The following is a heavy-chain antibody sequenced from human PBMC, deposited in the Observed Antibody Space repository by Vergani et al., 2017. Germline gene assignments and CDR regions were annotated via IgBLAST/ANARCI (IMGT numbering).Heavy chain of an antibody. Sequence: QVQLVQSGAEVRKPGASVTVSCKTSEYSFIGYYIHWVRPAPGQGLEWMGRINPKTGDTIYAQNFQDRVSMTRETSITPAYMELRRLRSDDTAVYYCARDGSSYDPRFDYWGQGTLVTVSS. J-gene: IGHJ4*02. D-gene: IGHD1-26*01. CDR3: ARDGSSYDPRFDY. CDR2: INPKTGDT. CDR1: EYSFIGYY. V-gene: IGHV1-2*02.